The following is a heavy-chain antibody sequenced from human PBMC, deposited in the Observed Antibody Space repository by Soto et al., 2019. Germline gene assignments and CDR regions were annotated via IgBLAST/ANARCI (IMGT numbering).Heavy chain of an antibody. V-gene: IGHV4-31*03. Sequence: LSLTCTVSGGSISSGGYYWSWIRQHPGKGLEWIGYIYYSGSTYYNPSLKSRVTISVDTSKNQFSLKLSSVTAADTAVYYCARATLDSDSLLVWGQGTTVTVSS. CDR1: GGSISSGGYY. CDR2: IYYSGST. CDR3: ARATLDSDSLLV. D-gene: IGHD3-22*01. J-gene: IGHJ6*02.